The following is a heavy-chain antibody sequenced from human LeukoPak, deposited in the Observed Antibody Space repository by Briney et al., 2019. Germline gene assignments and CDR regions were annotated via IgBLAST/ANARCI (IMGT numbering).Heavy chain of an antibody. Sequence: GASVKVSCKASGYTFTSYYMHWVRQAPGQGLEWMGIINPSGGSTSYAQKFQGRVTMTRDMSTSTVYMELSRLRSEATGVYYCARCIGYCSSSSCFFPADGTGGGVDYWGQGTLVTVSA. V-gene: IGHV1-46*01. D-gene: IGHD2-2*01. J-gene: IGHJ4*02. CDR1: GYTFTSYY. CDR3: ARCIGYCSSSSCFFPADGTGGGVDY. CDR2: INPSGGST.